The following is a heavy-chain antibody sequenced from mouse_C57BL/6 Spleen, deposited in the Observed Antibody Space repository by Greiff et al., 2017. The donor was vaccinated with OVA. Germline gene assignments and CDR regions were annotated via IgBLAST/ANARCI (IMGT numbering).Heavy chain of an antibody. CDR3: AREDNSYYEMDY. CDR2: IYPSDSET. Sequence: QVQLQQPGAELVRPGSSVKLSCKASGYTFTSYWMHWVKQRPIQGLEWIGNIYPSDSETHYNQKFKDKATLTVDKYSRTAYMQRSSLTSEDSAVYYSAREDNSYYEMDYWGKGTSVTVSS. CDR1: GYTFTSYW. V-gene: IGHV1-52*01. J-gene: IGHJ4*01.